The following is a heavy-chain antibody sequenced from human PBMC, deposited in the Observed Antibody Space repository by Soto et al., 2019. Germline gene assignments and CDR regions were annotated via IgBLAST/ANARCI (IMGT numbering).Heavy chain of an antibody. CDR1: GYSFTDYH. D-gene: IGHD2-8*01. CDR3: ARGDSTDCSNGVCSFFYNHDMGV. Sequence: ASVKVSCKASGYSFTDYHIHWVRQAPGQGLEWVGRINPKSGGTSTAQKFQGWVTMTTDTSISTASMELTRLTSDDTAIYYCARGDSTDCSNGVCSFFYNHDMGVWGQGTTVTVS. V-gene: IGHV1-2*04. CDR2: INPKSGGT. J-gene: IGHJ6*02.